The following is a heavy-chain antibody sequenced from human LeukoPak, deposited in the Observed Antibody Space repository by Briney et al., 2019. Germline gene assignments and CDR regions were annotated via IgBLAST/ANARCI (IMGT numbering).Heavy chain of an antibody. J-gene: IGHJ6*03. V-gene: IGHV3-21*01. CDR2: ISSSSSYI. D-gene: IGHD2-2*01. CDR3: ARDPGGYCTSTSCSEGYYYYMDV. Sequence: GGSLRLSCAASGFTFSTYSMNWVRQAPGKGLEWVSSISSSSSYIYYADSVKGRFAISRDNAKNSLYLQMNSLRAEDTAVYYCARDPGGYCTSTSCSEGYYYYMDVWGKGTTVTVSS. CDR1: GFTFSTYS.